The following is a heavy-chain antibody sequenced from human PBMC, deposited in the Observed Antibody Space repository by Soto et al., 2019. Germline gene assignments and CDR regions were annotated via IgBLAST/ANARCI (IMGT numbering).Heavy chain of an antibody. CDR2: MNPNSGNT. CDR3: ARGGKVRGVIIRCFDY. J-gene: IGHJ4*02. CDR1: GYTFTSYD. Sequence: QVQLVQSGAEVKKPGASVKVSCKASGYTFTSYDINWVRQATGQGLEWMGWMNPNSGNTGYAQKFQGRVTMTRNTSISTAYMELSSLRSEDTAVYYCARGGKVRGVIIRCFDYWGQGTLVTVSS. D-gene: IGHD3-10*01. V-gene: IGHV1-8*01.